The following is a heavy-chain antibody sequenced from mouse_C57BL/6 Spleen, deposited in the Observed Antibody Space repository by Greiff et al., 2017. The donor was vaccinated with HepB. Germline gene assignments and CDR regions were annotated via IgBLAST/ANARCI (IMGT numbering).Heavy chain of an antibody. CDR2: INPGSGGT. V-gene: IGHV1-54*01. CDR1: GYAFTNYL. J-gene: IGHJ3*01. D-gene: IGHD5-5*01. Sequence: QVQLQQSGAELVRPGTSVKVSCKASGYAFTNYLIEWVKQRPGQGLEWIGVINPGSGGTNYNEKFKGKATLTADKSSSTAYMQLSSLTSEDSAVYFCARERNYLFAYWGQGTLVTVSA. CDR3: ARERNYLFAY.